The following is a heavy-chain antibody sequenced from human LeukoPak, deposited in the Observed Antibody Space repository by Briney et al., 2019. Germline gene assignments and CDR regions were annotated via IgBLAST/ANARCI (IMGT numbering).Heavy chain of an antibody. Sequence: GGSLRLSCAASGFTFSSYEMNWVRQAPGKGLEWVSYISSSGSTIYYADSVKGRFTISRDNAKNSLYLQMNSLRAGDTAVYYCARGTMVRGPLSAFDIWGQGTMVTVSS. CDR3: ARGTMVRGPLSAFDI. J-gene: IGHJ3*02. CDR1: GFTFSSYE. V-gene: IGHV3-48*03. CDR2: ISSSGSTI. D-gene: IGHD3-10*01.